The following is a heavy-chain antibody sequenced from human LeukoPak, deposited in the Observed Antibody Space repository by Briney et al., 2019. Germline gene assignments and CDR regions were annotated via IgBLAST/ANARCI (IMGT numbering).Heavy chain of an antibody. V-gene: IGHV3-23*01. CDR3: AKDLSQGYYYYYYMDV. CDR2: ISGSGGST. Sequence: GGSLRLSCAASGFTFSSYGMSWVRQAPGEGLEWVSAISGSGGSTYYADSVKGRFTISRDNSKNTLYLQMNSLRAEDTAVYYCAKDLSQGYYYYYYMDVWGKGTTVTISS. J-gene: IGHJ6*03. CDR1: GFTFSSYG.